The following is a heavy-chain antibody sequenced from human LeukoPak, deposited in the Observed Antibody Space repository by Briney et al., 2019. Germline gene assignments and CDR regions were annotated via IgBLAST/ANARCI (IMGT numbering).Heavy chain of an antibody. Sequence: SETLSLTCAVSDYSINSNNWWVWIRQPPGKGLEWIGYIYHSGSTSYDPSLKSRVSMSLDTTKNQFSLKLSSVTAVDTAVYYCVRKIVSSGYFSWGQGILVTVSS. CDR3: VRKIVSSGYFS. V-gene: IGHV4-28*01. J-gene: IGHJ4*02. CDR1: DYSINSNNW. CDR2: IYHSGST. D-gene: IGHD3-22*01.